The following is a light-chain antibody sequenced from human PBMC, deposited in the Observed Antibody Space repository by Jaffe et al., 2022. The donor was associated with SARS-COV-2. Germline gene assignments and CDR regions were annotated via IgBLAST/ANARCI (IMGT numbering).Light chain of an antibody. CDR1: SSDVGDYNL. CDR3: CSYAGTYTWV. V-gene: IGLV2-11*01. J-gene: IGLJ3*02. CDR2: DVS. Sequence: QSALTQPRSVSGSPGQSVTISCTGTSSDVGDYNLVSWYQQHPGKAPKPMIYDVSKRPSGVPDRFSGSKSGNTASLTISGLQAEDEADYYCCSYAGTYTWVFGGGTKLTVL.